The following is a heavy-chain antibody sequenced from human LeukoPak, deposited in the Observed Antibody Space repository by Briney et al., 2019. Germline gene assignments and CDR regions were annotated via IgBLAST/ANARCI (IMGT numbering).Heavy chain of an antibody. CDR3: ANDYGDWFLDY. V-gene: IGHV3-74*01. D-gene: IGHD4-17*01. CDR2: INSDGSST. Sequence: GGSLRLSCAASGFTFSSYWMHWVRQAPGKGLVWVSRINSDGSSTSYADSVKGQFTISRDNAKNTLYLQMNSLRAEDTAVYYCANDYGDWFLDYWGQGTLVTVSS. CDR1: GFTFSSYW. J-gene: IGHJ4*02.